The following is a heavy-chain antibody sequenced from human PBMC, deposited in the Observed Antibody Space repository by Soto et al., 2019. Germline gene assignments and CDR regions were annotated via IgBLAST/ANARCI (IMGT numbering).Heavy chain of an antibody. CDR1: GDSVSSNSAA. Sequence: SQTLSLTCAISGDSVSSNSAAWNWIRQSPSRGLEWLGRTYYRSKWYNDYAVSVKSRISINPDTSKNQFSLKLSSVTAADTAVYYCARDYGSGKNGMDVWGQGTTVTVSS. CDR2: TYYRSKWYN. D-gene: IGHD3-10*01. CDR3: ARDYGSGKNGMDV. V-gene: IGHV6-1*01. J-gene: IGHJ6*02.